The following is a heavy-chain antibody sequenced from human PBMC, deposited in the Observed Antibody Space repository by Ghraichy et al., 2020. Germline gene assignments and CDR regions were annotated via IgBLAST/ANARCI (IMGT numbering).Heavy chain of an antibody. J-gene: IGHJ4*02. CDR2: INPDSGDT. CDR1: GYTFTGFF. Sequence: ASVKVSCKASGYTFTGFFMHWVRQAPGHGLEWMGWINPDSGDTDYAQKFQGRVTMTRDTSISTHYMELTGLRFDDTAIYYCAKRDMVMGLDSWGQGALVTVSS. D-gene: IGHD2-8*01. CDR3: AKRDMVMGLDS. V-gene: IGHV1-2*02.